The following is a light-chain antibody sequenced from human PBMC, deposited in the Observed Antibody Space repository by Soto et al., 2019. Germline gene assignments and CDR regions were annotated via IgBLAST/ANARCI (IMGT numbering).Light chain of an antibody. CDR3: QQYGISPT. CDR1: HSVSSNY. Sequence: EIVLTQSPGTLSLSPGERATLSCRSSHSVSSNYLAWYQQKPGQAPRLLIYDVSSRATGIPDRFSGSGSGTYFTLTISRLEHVDFAVYYCQQYGISPTFGQGTKVEIK. CDR2: DVS. V-gene: IGKV3-20*01. J-gene: IGKJ1*01.